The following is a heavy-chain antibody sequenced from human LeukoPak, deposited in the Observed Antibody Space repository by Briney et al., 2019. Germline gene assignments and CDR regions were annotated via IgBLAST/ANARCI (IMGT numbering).Heavy chain of an antibody. CDR2: ISSSGGST. V-gene: IGHV3-23*01. J-gene: IGHJ4*02. CDR3: ARVSSATVGATDY. CDR1: GFTFSSYA. D-gene: IGHD1-26*01. Sequence: GGSLRLSCAASGFTFSSYAMSWVRQAPGKGLEWVSGISSSGGSTVYADSVKGRFTISRDNSKNTLYLQMNSLRAEDTAVYYCARVSSATVGATDYWGQGTLVTVSS.